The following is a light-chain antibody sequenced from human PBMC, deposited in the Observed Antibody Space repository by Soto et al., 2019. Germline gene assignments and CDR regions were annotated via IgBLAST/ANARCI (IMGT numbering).Light chain of an antibody. Sequence: DIVLTQSPDSLAVSLGERATINCKSSQSLLYSSSNRNYLAWYQQKPGKAPKLLIYAASSLESGVPSRFSGSGSGTEFTLTISSLQPDDFATYYCQQYNSYSRTFGQGTKV. CDR3: QQYNSYSRT. CDR1: QSLLYSSSNRNY. CDR2: AAS. J-gene: IGKJ1*01. V-gene: IGKV4-1*01.